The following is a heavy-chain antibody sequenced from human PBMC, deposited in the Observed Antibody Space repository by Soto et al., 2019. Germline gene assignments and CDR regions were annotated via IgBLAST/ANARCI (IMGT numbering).Heavy chain of an antibody. Sequence: SETLSLTCTVSGGSISSYYWSWIRQPPGKGLEWIGYIYYSGSTNYNPSLKSRVTISVDTSKNQFSLKLSSVTAADTAVYYCARVAYCGGDSYQYGGKEPGFDYWGQGTLVTVSS. CDR3: ARVAYCGGDSYQYGGKEPGFDY. CDR1: GGSISSYY. J-gene: IGHJ4*02. D-gene: IGHD2-21*02. V-gene: IGHV4-59*01. CDR2: IYYSGST.